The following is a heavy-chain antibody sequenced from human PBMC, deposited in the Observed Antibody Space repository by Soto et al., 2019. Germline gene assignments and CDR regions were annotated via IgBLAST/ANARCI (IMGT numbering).Heavy chain of an antibody. CDR1: GGSISIYY. CDR3: ERGGLIWLGDPRGMDV. J-gene: IGHJ6*02. V-gene: IGHV4-59*01. CDR2: VYYRGRT. D-gene: IGHD3-10*01. Sequence: SETLSLTFTVSGGSISIYYWSWILKPPGKGLEWIGYVYYRGRTNYKNSIKSRVTISVDTSKNQFSLKLSYVTAEDTEVYYCERGGLIWLGDPRGMDVWGQGTTVTVSS.